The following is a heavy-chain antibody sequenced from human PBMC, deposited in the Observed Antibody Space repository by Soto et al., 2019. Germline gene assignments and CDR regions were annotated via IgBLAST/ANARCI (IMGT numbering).Heavy chain of an antibody. CDR3: ALILHRFRQATDI. CDR1: GFTVSTNY. J-gene: IGHJ3*02. V-gene: IGHV3-53*01. D-gene: IGHD1-26*01. Sequence: GGSLRLSCAVSGFTVSTNYMGWVRQAPGKGLEWVSIIYYGGSTYYADSVKGRFTISRDNSKNTLYLQMNSLRAEDTAVYYCALILHRFRQATDISCPGLMVTV. CDR2: IYYGGST.